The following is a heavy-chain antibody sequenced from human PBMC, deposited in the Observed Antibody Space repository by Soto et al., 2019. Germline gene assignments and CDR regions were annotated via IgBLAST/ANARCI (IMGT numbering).Heavy chain of an antibody. J-gene: IGHJ6*02. V-gene: IGHV1-2*02. Sequence: GASVKVSCKASGYTFTGYYMHWVRQAPGQGLEWMGWINPNSGGTNYAQKFQGRVTMTRDTSISTAYMELSRLRSDDTAVYYCARTGSYYYYGMDVWGQGTMVTVSS. D-gene: IGHD3-10*01. CDR2: INPNSGGT. CDR3: ARTGSYYYYGMDV. CDR1: GYTFTGYY.